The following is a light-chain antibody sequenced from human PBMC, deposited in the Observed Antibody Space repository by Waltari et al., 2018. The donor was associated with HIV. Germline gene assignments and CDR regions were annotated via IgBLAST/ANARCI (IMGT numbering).Light chain of an antibody. CDR3: QQYAGSPLT. V-gene: IGKV3-20*01. CDR2: GAS. J-gene: IGKJ4*01. Sequence: GTLSLSPGERATLSCRASQSVTTYLAWYQQKPGQAPRLLIYGASSRATGIPDRFSGSGSGTDFTLTISRLEPEDFAMFYCQQYAGSPLTFGGGTKVEIK. CDR1: QSVTTY.